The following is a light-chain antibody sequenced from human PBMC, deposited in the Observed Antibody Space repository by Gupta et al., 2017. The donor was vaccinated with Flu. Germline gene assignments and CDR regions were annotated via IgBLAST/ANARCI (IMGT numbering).Light chain of an antibody. V-gene: IGLV1-44*01. CDR2: SNN. Sequence: QSVLTQPPSPSGTPWPRVTISCSGSSSNIGSNTVNWYQQLPGTAPKLLIYSNNQRPSGVPDRFSGSKSGTSASLAISGLQSEDEADYYCAAWDDSLNGPLFGGGTKLTVL. J-gene: IGLJ2*01. CDR3: AAWDDSLNGPL. CDR1: SSNIGSNT.